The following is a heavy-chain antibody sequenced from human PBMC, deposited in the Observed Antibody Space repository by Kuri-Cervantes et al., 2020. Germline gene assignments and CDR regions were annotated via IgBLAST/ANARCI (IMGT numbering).Heavy chain of an antibody. CDR1: GGSISSGDYY. CDR3: ARGPLAARYFDY. CDR2: IYYSGST. D-gene: IGHD6-6*01. Sequence: SCTVSGGSISSGDYYWSWIRQPPGKGLEWIGYIYYSGSTYYNPSLKSRVTISVDTSKNQFSLKLSSVTAADTAVHYCARGPLAARYFDYWGQGTLVTVSS. V-gene: IGHV4-30-4*01. J-gene: IGHJ4*02.